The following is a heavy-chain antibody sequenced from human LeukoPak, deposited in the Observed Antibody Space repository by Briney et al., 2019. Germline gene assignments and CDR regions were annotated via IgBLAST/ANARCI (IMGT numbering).Heavy chain of an antibody. J-gene: IGHJ4*02. CDR2: VYYSGST. V-gene: IGHV4-59*08. CDR3: ARHPSRVAVSGTGFDH. CDR1: GGSISYYY. Sequence: SETLSLTCTVSGGSISYYYWSWIRQSPGKGLEWIGYVYYSGSTNYNPSLKSRVTMSVDTLKNQFSLKLRSVTAADTAVYYCARHPSRVAVSGTGFDHWGQGSPVTVSS. D-gene: IGHD6-19*01.